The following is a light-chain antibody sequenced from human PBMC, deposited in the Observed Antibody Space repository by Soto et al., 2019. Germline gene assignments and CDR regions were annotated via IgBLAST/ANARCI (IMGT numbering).Light chain of an antibody. CDR3: QSYDSSLSVHYV. V-gene: IGLV1-40*01. CDR2: GNS. CDR1: SSNIGAGYD. J-gene: IGLJ1*01. Sequence: QSVLTQPPSVSGAPGQRVTLSCTGSSSNIGAGYDVHWYQQLPGTAPKLLIYGNSNRPSGVPDRFSGSKSGTSASLAITGLQAEDEADYYCQSYDSSLSVHYVFGTGTKVTVL.